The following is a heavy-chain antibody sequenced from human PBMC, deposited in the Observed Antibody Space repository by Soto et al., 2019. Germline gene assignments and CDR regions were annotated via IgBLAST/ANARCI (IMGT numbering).Heavy chain of an antibody. D-gene: IGHD3-16*01. CDR1: GYTFTNHG. V-gene: IGHV1-18*04. CDR2: INPYNANT. Sequence: ASVKVSCKTSGYTFTNHGINWVRQAPGQGLEWMGWINPYNANTNYAQKLQGRVTMTTDTSTSTAYMDLRSLTSDDTAVYYCARDRVAGIWGDAFDIWGQGTRGTVS. J-gene: IGHJ3*02. CDR3: ARDRVAGIWGDAFDI.